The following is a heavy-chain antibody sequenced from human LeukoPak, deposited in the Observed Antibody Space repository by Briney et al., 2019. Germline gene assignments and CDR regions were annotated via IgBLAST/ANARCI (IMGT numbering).Heavy chain of an antibody. CDR2: INPNSGGT. J-gene: IGHJ4*02. V-gene: IGHV1-2*02. CDR3: ARAGSGQFDY. CDR1: GYTFTGYY. D-gene: IGHD6-19*01. Sequence: ASVKVSCKASGYTFTGYYMHWVRQAPGQGLEWMGWINPNSGGTNYAQKFQGRVTMTRDTSTGTVYMELSSLRSEDTAVYYCARAGSGQFDYWGQGTLVTVSS.